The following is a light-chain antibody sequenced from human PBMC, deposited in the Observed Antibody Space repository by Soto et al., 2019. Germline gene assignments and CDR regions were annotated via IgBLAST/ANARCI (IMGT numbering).Light chain of an antibody. CDR1: TSNIGTYT. CDR3: AAWDDSLDGPV. CDR2: NDH. Sequence: QSVLTQPPSASGAPGQRVTISCSGSTSNIGTYTVTWYHQLPGAAPILLIYNDHQRPSGVPDRFSGSKSGTSASLAISGLQSEDEADYYCAAWDDSLDGPVFGGGTQLTVL. V-gene: IGLV1-44*01. J-gene: IGLJ3*02.